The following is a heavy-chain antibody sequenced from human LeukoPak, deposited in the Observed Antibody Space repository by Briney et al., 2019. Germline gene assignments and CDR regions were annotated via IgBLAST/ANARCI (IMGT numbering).Heavy chain of an antibody. CDR1: GGSISSGSYY. CDR2: IYTSGST. D-gene: IGHD6-19*01. V-gene: IGHV4-61*02. Sequence: PSETLSLTCTVSGGSISSGSYYWSWIRQPAGKGLEWIGRIYTSGSTNYNPSLKSRVTISVDTSKNQFSLKLSSVTAADTAVYYCARDFLSRHRVNTHGSGPLEPWGQGTLVTVSS. CDR3: ARDFLSRHRVNTHGSGPLEP. J-gene: IGHJ5*02.